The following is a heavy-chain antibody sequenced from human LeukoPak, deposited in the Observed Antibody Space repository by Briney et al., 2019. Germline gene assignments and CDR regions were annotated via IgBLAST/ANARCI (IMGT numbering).Heavy chain of an antibody. CDR2: IKQDGSQK. V-gene: IGHV3-7*03. CDR1: GFTFSTYW. CDR3: AREGTFGDYRASGDH. Sequence: PGGSLRLSCEASGFTFSTYWMTWVRQAPGKGLEWVANIKQDGSQKYYVDSVKGRFIISRDNAKNSLYLQMNSVRAEDTAVYYCAREGTFGDYRASGDHWGQGALVTVSS. J-gene: IGHJ4*02. D-gene: IGHD2-21*02.